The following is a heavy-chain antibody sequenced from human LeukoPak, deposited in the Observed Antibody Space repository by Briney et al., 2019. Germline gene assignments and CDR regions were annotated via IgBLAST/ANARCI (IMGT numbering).Heavy chain of an antibody. D-gene: IGHD6-13*01. CDR3: ARGRATASSWYYYYYYMDV. CDR1: GGSFSGYY. J-gene: IGHJ6*03. CDR2: INHSGST. Sequence: SETLSLTCAVYGGSFSGYYWSWIRQPPGKGLEWIGEINHSGSTNYNPSLKSRVTISVDTSKNQFSLKLSSVTAADTAVYYCARGRATASSWYYYYYYMDVWGKGTTVIVSS. V-gene: IGHV4-34*01.